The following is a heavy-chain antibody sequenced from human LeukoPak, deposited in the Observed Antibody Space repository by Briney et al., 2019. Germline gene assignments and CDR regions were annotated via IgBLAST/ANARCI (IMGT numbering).Heavy chain of an antibody. D-gene: IGHD2-2*01. CDR1: GYTFTSYG. CDR2: ISAYNGNT. CDR3: ARDYRGCSSTSCYHGLDWFDP. Sequence: ASVKVSCKASGYTFTSYGISRVRQAPGQGREWMGWISAYNGNTNYAQKLQGRVTMTTDTSTSTAYMELRSLRSDDTAVYYCARDYRGCSSTSCYHGLDWFDPWGQGTLVTVSS. V-gene: IGHV1-18*01. J-gene: IGHJ5*02.